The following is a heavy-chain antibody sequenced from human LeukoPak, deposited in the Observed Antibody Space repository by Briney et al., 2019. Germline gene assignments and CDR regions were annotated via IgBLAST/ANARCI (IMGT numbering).Heavy chain of an antibody. Sequence: GGSLRLSRAASGFTFSSYSMSWVRQAPGKGLEWVSAISGSGGSTYYADSVKGRFTISRDNSKNTLYLQMNSLRAEDTAVYYCAKGGNGYGSYGDIDYWGQGTLVTVSS. CDR3: AKGGNGYGSYGDIDY. J-gene: IGHJ4*02. V-gene: IGHV3-23*01. CDR2: ISGSGGST. CDR1: GFTFSSYS. D-gene: IGHD5-18*01.